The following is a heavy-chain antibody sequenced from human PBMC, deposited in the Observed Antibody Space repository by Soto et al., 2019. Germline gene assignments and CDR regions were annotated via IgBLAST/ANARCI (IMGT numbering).Heavy chain of an antibody. CDR2: IIPIFGTA. D-gene: IGHD6-13*01. Sequence: QVQLVQSGAEVKKPGSSVKVSCKASGGTFSSYAISWVRQAPGQGLEWMGGIIPIFGTANYAQKFQGRVTITADESTSTAYMELSSLRAEDTAVYYCAKSRASSSWYRGAFDIWGQGTMVTVSS. J-gene: IGHJ3*02. V-gene: IGHV1-69*01. CDR3: AKSRASSSWYRGAFDI. CDR1: GGTFSSYA.